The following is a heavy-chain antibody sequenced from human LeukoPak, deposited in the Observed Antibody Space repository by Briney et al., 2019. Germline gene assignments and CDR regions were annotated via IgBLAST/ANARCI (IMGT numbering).Heavy chain of an antibody. V-gene: IGHV3-30-3*01. CDR1: GFTFSSYA. Sequence: PGGSLRLSCAASGFTFSSYAMHWVRQAPGKGLEWVAVISYDGSNKYYADSVKGRFTISRDNSKNTLYLQMNSLRAEDTAVYYCAKEGFLEWFKIFDYWGQGTLVTVSS. J-gene: IGHJ4*02. CDR2: ISYDGSNK. D-gene: IGHD3-3*01. CDR3: AKEGFLEWFKIFDY.